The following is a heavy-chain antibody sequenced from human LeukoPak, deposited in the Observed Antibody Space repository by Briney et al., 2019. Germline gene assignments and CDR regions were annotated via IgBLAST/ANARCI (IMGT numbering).Heavy chain of an antibody. V-gene: IGHV3-53*05. CDR2: IYTGGST. J-gene: IGHJ6*02. Sequence: GGSLRLSCAASGFAVNNNYMSWVRQAPGKGLEWVSVIYTGGSTSYADSVKGRFTISRDNSKNTLYLQMNSLRPEDTAVYYCARDGRYCIITSCYGYYGMDVWGQGTTVTVTS. CDR3: ARDGRYCIITSCYGYYGMDV. D-gene: IGHD2-2*01. CDR1: GFAVNNNY.